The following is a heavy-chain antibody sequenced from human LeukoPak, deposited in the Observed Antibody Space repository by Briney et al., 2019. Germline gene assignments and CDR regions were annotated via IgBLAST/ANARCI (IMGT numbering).Heavy chain of an antibody. CDR3: ARGPHTHSTVTTDYYYYGMDV. CDR1: GFTVSSNY. CDR2: IYSGGST. J-gene: IGHJ6*02. Sequence: GGSLRLSCAASGFTVSSNYMSWVRQAPGKGLEWVSVIYSGGSTYYADSVKGRFTISRDNSKNTLYLQMNSLRAEDTAVYYCARGPHTHSTVTTDYYYYGMDVWGQGTTVTVSS. V-gene: IGHV3-53*01. D-gene: IGHD4-17*01.